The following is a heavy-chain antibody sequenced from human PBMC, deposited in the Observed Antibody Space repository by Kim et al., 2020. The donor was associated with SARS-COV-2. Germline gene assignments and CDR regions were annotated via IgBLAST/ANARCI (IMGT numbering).Heavy chain of an antibody. V-gene: IGHV4-59*01. D-gene: IGHD1-26*01. Sequence: SETLSLTCTISGGSISNYYWTWVRQPPGKGLEWIGYIYSSGTTKYNPSLKSRVTMSVDTSKNQFSLQLTSVTAADTAVYYCARDAPASSFYDFWGQGTL. CDR3: ARDAPASSFYDF. J-gene: IGHJ4*02. CDR2: IYSSGTT. CDR1: GGSISNYY.